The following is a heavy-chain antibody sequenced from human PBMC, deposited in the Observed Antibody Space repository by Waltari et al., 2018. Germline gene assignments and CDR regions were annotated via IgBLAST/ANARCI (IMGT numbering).Heavy chain of an antibody. V-gene: IGHV3-9*03. J-gene: IGHJ6*03. D-gene: IGHD3-3*01. Sequence: EVQLVESGGDLVQPGGSLRLSCAASGFSFDVYAMHWVRQAPGKGLEWVSFITWNAVNVAYADSVKGRFTISRDNTRNSLYLQMNSLRADDMALYYCARGGPTWNYYYHMDVWGKGTTVTVSS. CDR2: ITWNAVNV. CDR3: ARGGPTWNYYYHMDV. CDR1: GFSFDVYA.